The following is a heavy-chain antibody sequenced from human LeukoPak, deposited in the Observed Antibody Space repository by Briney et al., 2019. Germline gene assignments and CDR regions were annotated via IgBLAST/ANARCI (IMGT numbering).Heavy chain of an antibody. Sequence: PGGSLRLSCAASGFTFSSYAMSWVRQAPGKGLEWVSAISGSGGSTYYADSVKSRFTISRDNSKNTLYLQMNSLRAEDTAVYYCAKEEGSRYCSSTSCYKYNWFDPWGQGTLVTVSS. CDR1: GFTFSSYA. CDR2: ISGSGGST. V-gene: IGHV3-23*01. D-gene: IGHD2-2*01. CDR3: AKEEGSRYCSSTSCYKYNWFDP. J-gene: IGHJ5*02.